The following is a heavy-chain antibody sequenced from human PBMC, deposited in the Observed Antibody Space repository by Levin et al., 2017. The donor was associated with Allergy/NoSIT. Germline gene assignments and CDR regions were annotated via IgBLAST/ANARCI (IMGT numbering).Heavy chain of an antibody. J-gene: IGHJ3*02. CDR2: INYSGNT. CDR1: DVTFSDYY. V-gene: IGHV4-34*01. CDR3: ARDPITFYYGSRSYTTRNAFDI. D-gene: IGHD3-10*01. Sequence: PSQTLSLTCAVYDVTFSDYYWTWIRQPPGKGLEWIGEINYSGNTNYNSSLKSRVTISVDTSKNQFSLKLSSVTAADTGVYYCARDPITFYYGSRSYTTRNAFDIWGQGTVVTVSS.